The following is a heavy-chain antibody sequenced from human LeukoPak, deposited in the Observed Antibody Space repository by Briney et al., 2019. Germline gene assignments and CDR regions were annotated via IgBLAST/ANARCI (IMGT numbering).Heavy chain of an antibody. J-gene: IGHJ3*02. CDR1: GFTFSDYG. CDR3: SRTRISGIDGFDI. D-gene: IGHD2-15*01. CDR2: IRSKPYGGTT. Sequence: GGSLRLSCTASGFTFSDYGVNWFRQAPGKGLEWVAFIRSKPYGGTTECAASVKGRFSISRDDSTSTVYLQMNSLKTEDTALYYCSRTRISGIDGFDIWGQGTMVTVSS. V-gene: IGHV3-49*03.